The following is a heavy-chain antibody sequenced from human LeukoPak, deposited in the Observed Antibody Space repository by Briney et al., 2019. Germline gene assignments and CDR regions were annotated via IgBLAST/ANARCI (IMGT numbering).Heavy chain of an antibody. CDR2: MYGDMRNI. Sequence: GGSLRLSCEASGLTFSNSWMHWVRQVPGKGRVWVSRMYGDMRNISYADSVKGRFTICRDNAKNTVYLQMNSLRGEDTAVYYCARDLGLRGSTWGQGILVTVSS. J-gene: IGHJ5*02. CDR3: ARDLGLRGST. CDR1: GLTFSNSW. D-gene: IGHD5-12*01. V-gene: IGHV3-74*01.